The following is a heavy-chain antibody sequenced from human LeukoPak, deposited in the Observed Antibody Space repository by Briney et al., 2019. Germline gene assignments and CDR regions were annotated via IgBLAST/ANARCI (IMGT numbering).Heavy chain of an antibody. J-gene: IGHJ4*02. CDR2: IKEDGSVT. V-gene: IGHV3-7*04. CDR1: GFTFSSFW. Sequence: GGSLRLSCVGSGFTFSSFWMNWVRQVPGKGLEWLANIKEDGSVTTHVESVKGRFTISRDNAENVLYLQMNSLRVEDTEIYYCARGRPTPGTDYWGQGILVTVSS. CDR3: ARGRPTPGTDY. D-gene: IGHD6-13*01.